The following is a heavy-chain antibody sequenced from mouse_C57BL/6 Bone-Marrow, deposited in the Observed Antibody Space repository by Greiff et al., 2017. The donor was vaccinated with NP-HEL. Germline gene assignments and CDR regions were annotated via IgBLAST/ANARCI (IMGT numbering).Heavy chain of an antibody. V-gene: IGHV1-61*01. Sequence: QVQLQQPGAELVRPGSSVKLSCKASGYTFTSYWMDWVKQRPGQGLEWIGNIYPSDSETHYNQKFKDKATLTVDKSSSTAYMQLSSLTSEDSGVYYCVRAGYFDYWGQGTTLTVSS. CDR1: GYTFTSYW. J-gene: IGHJ2*01. CDR2: IYPSDSET. CDR3: VRAGYFDY.